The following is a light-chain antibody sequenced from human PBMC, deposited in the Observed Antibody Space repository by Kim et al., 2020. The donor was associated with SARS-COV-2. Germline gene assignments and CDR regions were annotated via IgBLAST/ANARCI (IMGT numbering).Light chain of an antibody. CDR1: QSVSSSY. CDR3: QQYGSSPPKIT. V-gene: IGKV3-20*01. CDR2: GAS. Sequence: EIVLTQSPGTLSLSPGERATLSCRASQSVSSSYLAWYQQKPGQAPRLLIYGASSRATGIPDRFSGSGSGTDFTLTISRLEPEDFAVYYCQQYGSSPPKITFGGGTKLEI. J-gene: IGKJ4*01.